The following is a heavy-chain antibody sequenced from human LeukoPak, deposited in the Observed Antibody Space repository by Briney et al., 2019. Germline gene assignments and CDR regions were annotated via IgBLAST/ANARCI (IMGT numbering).Heavy chain of an antibody. CDR3: AKSMTLQWRGFFDL. J-gene: IGHJ2*01. Sequence: GGSLRLSCAASGFTFSSYWMSWVRQAPGKGLEWVSTISDSGANTYYADPVRGRFTISRDNSKNTLYLQKNSLRADDTAIYYCAKSMTLQWRGFFDLWGRGTHVTVSS. CDR1: GFTFSSYW. V-gene: IGHV3-23*01. CDR2: ISDSGANT. D-gene: IGHD6-19*01.